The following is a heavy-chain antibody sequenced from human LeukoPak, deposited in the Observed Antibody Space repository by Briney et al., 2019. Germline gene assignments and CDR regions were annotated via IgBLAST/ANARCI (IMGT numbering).Heavy chain of an antibody. D-gene: IGHD3-22*01. CDR2: IYPGDSNT. J-gene: IGHJ4*02. Sequence: GESLKISCRTSGYRFSNYWMGWVRQVPGKGLEWMSIIYPGDSNTKYSPSFQGQLTISADKSISTAFLQWVSLKASDTAMYYCASHYETTGYFAFDQWGQGTLVTVSS. CDR1: GYRFSNYW. CDR3: ASHYETTGYFAFDQ. V-gene: IGHV5-51*01.